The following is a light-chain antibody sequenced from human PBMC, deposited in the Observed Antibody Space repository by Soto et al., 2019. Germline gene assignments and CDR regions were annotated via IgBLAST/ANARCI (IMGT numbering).Light chain of an antibody. CDR2: KAS. V-gene: IGKV1-5*03. Sequence: DIQMTQSPSTLSASVGDRVTITCRASQSISSWLAWYQQKPGKAPNLLIYKASTFESGVPSRFSGSESGTEFTLTISSLQPDDFATYYCQQYISYPLTFGGGTKVEI. CDR3: QQYISYPLT. J-gene: IGKJ4*01. CDR1: QSISSW.